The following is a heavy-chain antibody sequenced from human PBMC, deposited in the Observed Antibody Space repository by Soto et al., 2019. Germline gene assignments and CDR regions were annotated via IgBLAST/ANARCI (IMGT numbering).Heavy chain of an antibody. Sequence: EVQLVESGGGLVKPGGSLRLSCAASGFTFSSYSMNWVRQAPGKGLEWVSSINYKSHIDYADSVKGRFTNSRDNAKNPLYLQMNSLRAEDTAVYFCARDLIFAGYYYYMDVWGIGTTVTVSS. CDR3: ARDLIFAGYYYYMDV. V-gene: IGHV3-21*01. CDR2: INYKSHI. J-gene: IGHJ6*03. CDR1: GFTFSSYS. D-gene: IGHD3-9*01.